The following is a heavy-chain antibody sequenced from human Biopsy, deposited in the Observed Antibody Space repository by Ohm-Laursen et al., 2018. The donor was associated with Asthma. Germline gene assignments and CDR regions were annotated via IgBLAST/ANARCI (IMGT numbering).Heavy chain of an antibody. J-gene: IGHJ3*02. Sequence: RSLRLSCTASGFTFSNYGMHWVRQAPGKGLEWVAVISFDGSNKDYADSVKGRFTISRDNSRNRLYLQINRLTVEDSAVYFCARQSGQDYGDSSGFDIWGQGTKVAVSS. CDR1: GFTFSNYG. CDR3: ARQSGQDYGDSSGFDI. CDR2: ISFDGSNK. V-gene: IGHV3-30*03. D-gene: IGHD3-22*01.